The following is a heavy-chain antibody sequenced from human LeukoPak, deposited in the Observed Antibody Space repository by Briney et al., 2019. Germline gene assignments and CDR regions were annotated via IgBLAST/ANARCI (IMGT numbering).Heavy chain of an antibody. CDR1: GGSISSYY. V-gene: IGHV4-39*01. J-gene: IGHJ1*01. D-gene: IGHD3-22*01. Sequence: PSETLSLTCTVSGGSISSYYWDWIRQPPGKGLEWIGTIYYSGRTYYSPSLKSRVTISVDTSNNQFSLNLSSVTAADTALYFCARRRYYDSTGYLNWGQGTLVTVSS. CDR2: IYYSGRT. CDR3: ARRRYYDSTGYLN.